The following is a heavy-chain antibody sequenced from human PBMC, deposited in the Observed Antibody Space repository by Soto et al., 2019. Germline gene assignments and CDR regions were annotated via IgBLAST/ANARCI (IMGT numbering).Heavy chain of an antibody. V-gene: IGHV3-66*04. CDR1: GFTVSSNY. Sequence: EVPLVESGGGLVQPGGSLRLSCAASGFTVSSNYMSWVRQAPGKGLEWVSVIYSGGSTYYADSVKGRFTISRDNSKNTLYLQMNSLRAEDTAVYYCARQAGSWYGGYYYYGMDVWGQGTTVTVSS. CDR3: ARQAGSWYGGYYYYGMDV. CDR2: IYSGGST. J-gene: IGHJ6*02. D-gene: IGHD6-13*01.